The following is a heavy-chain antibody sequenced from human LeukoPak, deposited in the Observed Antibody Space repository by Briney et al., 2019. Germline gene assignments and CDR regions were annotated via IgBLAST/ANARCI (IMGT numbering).Heavy chain of an antibody. CDR1: GYTFTSYD. CDR2: MNPNSGNT. J-gene: IGHJ4*02. Sequence: GASVKVSCKASGYTFTSYDINWVRQATGQGLEWMGWMNPNSGNTGYAQKFQGRVTMTRNTSISTAYMELSSLRSEDTAVYYCASLGRSHYYGSGSSDYWGQGTLVTVSS. CDR3: ASLGRSHYYGSGSSDY. D-gene: IGHD3-10*01. V-gene: IGHV1-8*01.